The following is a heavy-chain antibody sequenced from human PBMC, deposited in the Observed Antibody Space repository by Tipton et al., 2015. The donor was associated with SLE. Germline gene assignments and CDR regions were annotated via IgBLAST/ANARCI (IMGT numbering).Heavy chain of an antibody. CDR1: GYSFTSFW. V-gene: IGHV5-51*01. D-gene: IGHD7-27*01. CDR3: ARAPGETWFET. Sequence: QLVQSGAEVKKPGESLKISCTVSGYSFTSFWIGWVRQMPGKGLEWMAIIYPGDSHTKYSPSFQGQVAISVDRSISTAYLQWDSLKASDTAIYYCARAPGETWFETWGQGTLVTVSS. J-gene: IGHJ5*02. CDR2: IYPGDSHT.